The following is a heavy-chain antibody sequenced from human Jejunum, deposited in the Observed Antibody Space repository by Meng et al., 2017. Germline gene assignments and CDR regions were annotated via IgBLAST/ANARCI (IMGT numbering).Heavy chain of an antibody. CDR3: AREGESSGDFDY. J-gene: IGHJ4*02. CDR2: SAFTGDT. D-gene: IGHD2-15*01. Sequence: GESLKISWVASGFTFSNYDMHWVRQSTGKGLEWVSVSAFTGDTYYSDSVQGRFTISRDNAQNSLYLQMNNVRPGDTAVYYCAREGESSGDFDYWGQGTLVTVSS. V-gene: IGHV3-13*01. CDR1: GFTFSNYD.